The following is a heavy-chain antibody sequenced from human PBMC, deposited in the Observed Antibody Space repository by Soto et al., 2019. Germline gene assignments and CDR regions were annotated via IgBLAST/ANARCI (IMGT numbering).Heavy chain of an antibody. CDR1: GFTFSDHY. Sequence: EVQLVESGGGLVQPGGSLRLSCAASGFTFSDHYMDWVRQAPGKGLEWVGRIRNRANSYTTEYAASVKGRFTISRDGSKNSLSLQMNSLETEDTAVYYCASTYGDFRDFQNWGQGTLVTVSS. V-gene: IGHV3-72*01. D-gene: IGHD4-17*01. CDR3: ASTYGDFRDFQN. CDR2: IRNRANSYTT. J-gene: IGHJ1*01.